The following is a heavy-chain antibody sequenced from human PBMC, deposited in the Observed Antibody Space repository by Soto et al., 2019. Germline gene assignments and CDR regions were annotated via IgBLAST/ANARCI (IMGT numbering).Heavy chain of an antibody. D-gene: IGHD7-27*01. CDR3: AGWTGDGAFDI. Sequence: GGSLRLSCAASGFTFSSYWMSWVRQAPGKGLEWVANIKQDGSEKYYVDSVKGRFTISRDNAKNSLYLQMNSLRAEDTAVYYCAGWTGDGAFDIWGQGTMVTVSS. CDR1: GFTFSSYW. J-gene: IGHJ3*02. CDR2: IKQDGSEK. V-gene: IGHV3-7*03.